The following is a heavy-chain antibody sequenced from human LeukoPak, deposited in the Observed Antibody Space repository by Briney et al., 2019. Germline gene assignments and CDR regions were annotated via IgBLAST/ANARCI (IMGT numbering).Heavy chain of an antibody. D-gene: IGHD6-13*01. V-gene: IGHV4-31*03. CDR3: ARVGQQLVRRYYFDY. Sequence: SETLSLTCTVSGGSISSGGYYWSWIRQHPGKGLEWIGYIYYSGSTYYNPSLKSRVTISVDTSKNQFSLKPSSVTAADTAVYYCARVGQQLVRRYYFDYWGQGTLVTVSS. CDR1: GGSISSGGYY. CDR2: IYYSGST. J-gene: IGHJ4*02.